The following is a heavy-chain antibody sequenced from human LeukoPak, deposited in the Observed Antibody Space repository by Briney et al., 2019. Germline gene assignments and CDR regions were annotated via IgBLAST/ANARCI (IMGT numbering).Heavy chain of an antibody. J-gene: IGHJ3*02. CDR3: AKHQRGNSDAFDI. Sequence: PSQTLSLTCTVSGGSISSGSYYWSWIRQPAGKGLQWIGRIYTDGSTNYNPSLKSRVTMSVDTSKNQFSLKLSSVTAADTAVYYCAKHQRGNSDAFDIWGQGTRVIVSS. D-gene: IGHD4-23*01. CDR1: GGSISSGSYY. V-gene: IGHV4-61*02. CDR2: IYTDGST.